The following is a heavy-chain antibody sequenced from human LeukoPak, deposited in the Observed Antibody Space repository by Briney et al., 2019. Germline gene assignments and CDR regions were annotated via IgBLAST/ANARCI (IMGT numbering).Heavy chain of an antibody. V-gene: IGHV3-48*01. Sequence: GGSLRLSCAASGFTFSSYSMNWVRQAPGKGLEWVSYISSSSSTIYYADSVKGRFTISRDNAKNSLYLQMNSLRAEDTAVYYCASTPLGGYWGQGTLVTVSS. CDR1: GFTFSSYS. J-gene: IGHJ4*02. D-gene: IGHD3-16*01. CDR3: ASTPLGGY. CDR2: ISSSSSTI.